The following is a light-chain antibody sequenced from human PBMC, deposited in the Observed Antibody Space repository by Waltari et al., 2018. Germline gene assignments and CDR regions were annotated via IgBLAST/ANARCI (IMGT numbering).Light chain of an antibody. CDR2: DAS. CDR3: QQRSNWPGVT. CDR1: QSVSSY. V-gene: IGKV3-11*01. J-gene: IGKJ3*01. Sequence: EIVLTQSPATLSLSPGERATLSCRASQSVSSYLACYQQKPGQAPRLLIYDASNRSTGIPARFSGRGAGTDFTLTISSLEPEDFAVYYCQQRSNWPGVTFGPGTKVDIK.